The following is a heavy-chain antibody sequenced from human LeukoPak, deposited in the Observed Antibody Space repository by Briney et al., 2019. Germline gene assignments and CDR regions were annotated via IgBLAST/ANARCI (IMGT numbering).Heavy chain of an antibody. D-gene: IGHD2-21*01. CDR2: ISFDGSSE. Sequence: GGSLRLSCAASGFTFSSYAMSWVRQAPGKGLEWVAGISFDGSSEYYADSVKGRFTISRDNARKTVHLQMNSLRIEDTAVYYCASLMSIAAQGPLTFWGQGILATVSS. V-gene: IGHV3-30-3*01. J-gene: IGHJ4*02. CDR1: GFTFSSYA. CDR3: ASLMSIAAQGPLTF.